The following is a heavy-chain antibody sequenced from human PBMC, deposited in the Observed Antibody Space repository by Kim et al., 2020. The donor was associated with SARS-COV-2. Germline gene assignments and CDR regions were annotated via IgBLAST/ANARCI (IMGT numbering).Heavy chain of an antibody. CDR3: ARDGVREVIYFDY. Sequence: GGSLRLSCVASGFMFSSHWMSWVRQAPGKGLEWVANINQDGSQKHYVDSVKGRFTISRDNAKNSLYLQVNSLGVEDTAVYYCARDGVREVIYFDYWGQGTLVTVSS. CDR2: INQDGSQK. CDR1: GFMFSSHW. V-gene: IGHV3-7*03. D-gene: IGHD3-3*01. J-gene: IGHJ4*02.